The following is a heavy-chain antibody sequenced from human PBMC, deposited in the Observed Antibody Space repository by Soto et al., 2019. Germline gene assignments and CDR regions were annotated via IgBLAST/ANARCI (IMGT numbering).Heavy chain of an antibody. CDR1: GFTFSSYA. J-gene: IGHJ4*02. V-gene: IGHV3-30-3*01. CDR2: ISYDGSNK. Sequence: QVQLVESGGGVVQPGRSLRLSCAASGFTFSSYAMHWVRQAPGKGLEGGAVISYDGSNKYYADSVKGRFTISRDNSKNTLYLQMNSLRAEDTAVYYCARGVGELLSNPFDYWGQGTLVTVSS. CDR3: ARGVGELLSNPFDY. D-gene: IGHD1-26*01.